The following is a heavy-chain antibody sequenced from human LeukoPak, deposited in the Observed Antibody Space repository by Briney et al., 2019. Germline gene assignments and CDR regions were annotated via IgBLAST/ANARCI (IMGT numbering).Heavy chain of an antibody. CDR2: IYYSGNT. D-gene: IGHD1-7*01. Sequence: SQTLSLTCTVSGGSISSDNYYWSWIRQHPGKGLEWIGYIYYSGNTYYNPSLESRVTISIDTSKNHFSLKLSSVTAADTAVYYCARDTGTYYFAYWGQGTLVSVSS. CDR1: GGSISSDNYY. CDR3: ARDTGTYYFAY. V-gene: IGHV4-31*03. J-gene: IGHJ4*02.